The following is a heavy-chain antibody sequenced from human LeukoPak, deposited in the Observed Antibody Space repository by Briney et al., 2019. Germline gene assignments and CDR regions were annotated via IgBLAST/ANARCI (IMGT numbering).Heavy chain of an antibody. CDR2: IIPIFGTA. Sequence: ASVKVSCKASGGTFSRHAINWVRQAPGQGLEWMGGIIPIFGTANYAQKFQGRVTITADESTSTAYMELSSLRSEDTAVYYCARGGGSYWSSAFDIWGQGTMVTVSS. J-gene: IGHJ3*02. CDR1: GGTFSRHA. D-gene: IGHD1-26*01. V-gene: IGHV1-69*13. CDR3: ARGGGSYWSSAFDI.